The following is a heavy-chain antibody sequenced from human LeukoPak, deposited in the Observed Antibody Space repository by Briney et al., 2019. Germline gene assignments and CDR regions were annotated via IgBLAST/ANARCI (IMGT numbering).Heavy chain of an antibody. D-gene: IGHD1-26*01. CDR3: ARGEIGLDY. CDR1: GFTVSNNY. CDR2: IYSDGST. Sequence: GGSLRLPCAVSGFTVSNNYTSWVRQPPGKGLEWVAVIYSDGSTFYADSVKGRFTISRDNAKNSLYLQMNSLRAEDTAVYYCARGEIGLDYWGQGTLVTVSS. J-gene: IGHJ4*02. V-gene: IGHV3-53*01.